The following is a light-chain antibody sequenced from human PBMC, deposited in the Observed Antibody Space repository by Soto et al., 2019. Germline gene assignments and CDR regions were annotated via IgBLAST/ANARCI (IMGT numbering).Light chain of an antibody. Sequence: EIVLTQSPGTLSLSPGGRATLSCRASQSVSRRLAWYQHRPGQSPRLLISGASMRASGVPVRVSGSGSGTDFTLTISRLEPEDFAVYYCQHYGETPITFGLGTRLEV. CDR2: GAS. CDR3: QHYGETPIT. V-gene: IGKV3-20*01. CDR1: QSVSRR. J-gene: IGKJ5*01.